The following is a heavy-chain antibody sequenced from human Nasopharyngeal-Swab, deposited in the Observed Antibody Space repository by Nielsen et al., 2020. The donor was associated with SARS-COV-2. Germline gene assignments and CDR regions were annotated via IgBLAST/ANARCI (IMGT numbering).Heavy chain of an antibody. CDR1: GFTFSSYS. J-gene: IGHJ5*02. CDR3: AKGIDSSSWYDNWFDP. D-gene: IGHD6-13*01. V-gene: IGHV3-21*04. CDR2: IGSSSTYI. Sequence: GSLRLSCAASGFTFSSYSMNWVRQAPGKGLEWVSSIGSSSTYIYYADSVKGRFTISRDNAKNSLYLQMNSLRAEDTALYYCAKGIDSSSWYDNWFDPWGQGTLVTVSS.